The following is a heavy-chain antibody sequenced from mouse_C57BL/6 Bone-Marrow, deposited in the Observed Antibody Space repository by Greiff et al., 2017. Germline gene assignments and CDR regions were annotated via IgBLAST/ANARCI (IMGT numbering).Heavy chain of an antibody. Sequence: EVQLQQSGTVLARPGASVKMSCKTSGYTFTSYWMHWVKQRPGQGLEWIGAIYPGNSDTSYNQKFKGKAKLTAVTSASTAYMELSSLTTEDSAVYYCTYDYDDGDWYFDVWGTGTTVTVSS. V-gene: IGHV1-5*01. D-gene: IGHD2-4*01. J-gene: IGHJ1*03. CDR1: GYTFTSYW. CDR2: IYPGNSDT. CDR3: TYDYDDGDWYFDV.